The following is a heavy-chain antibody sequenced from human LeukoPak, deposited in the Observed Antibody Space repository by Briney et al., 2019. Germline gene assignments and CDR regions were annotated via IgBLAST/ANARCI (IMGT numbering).Heavy chain of an antibody. CDR1: GYTFTNYG. Sequence: GASVKVSCKASGYTFTNYGLNWVRQAPGQGLEWMGWINTNTGSPTYAQGFTGRFVFSLDTSVSTAYLQISSLKADDTAVYYCARGEGETAMVTSFDYWGQGTLVTASS. CDR3: ARGEGETAMVTSFDY. V-gene: IGHV7-4-1*02. CDR2: INTNTGSP. J-gene: IGHJ4*02. D-gene: IGHD5-18*01.